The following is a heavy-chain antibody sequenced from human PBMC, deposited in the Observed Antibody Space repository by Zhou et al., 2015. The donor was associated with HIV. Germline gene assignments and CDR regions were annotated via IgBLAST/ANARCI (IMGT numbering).Heavy chain of an antibody. D-gene: IGHD1-26*01. CDR3: AGSLRGELLSFDY. J-gene: IGHJ4*02. V-gene: IGHV1-2*02. CDR2: INPNSGNT. Sequence: QVQLVQSGAEVKKPGASVKVSCKASGYTFTGYYVHWVRQAPGQGLEWMGWINPNSGNTNYAQNFQGRVTMTRDTSISTAYMELSRLRSDDTAVYYCAGSLRGELLSFDYWGQGTLVTVSS. CDR1: GYTFTGYY.